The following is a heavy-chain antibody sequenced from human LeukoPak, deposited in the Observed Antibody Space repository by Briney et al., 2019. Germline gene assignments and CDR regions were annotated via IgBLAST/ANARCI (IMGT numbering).Heavy chain of an antibody. J-gene: IGHJ5*02. Sequence: ASVKVSCKASGYTFTNLGISWVRQAPGQGLEWMGWISPYNGNTDYPQKVQGRVTMTTDTSTSTAYMELRSLRSDDTAVYYCARLAVTTPDANSWGQGTLATVSS. CDR2: ISPYNGNT. D-gene: IGHD4-17*01. CDR3: ARLAVTTPDANS. V-gene: IGHV1-18*01. CDR1: GYTFTNLG.